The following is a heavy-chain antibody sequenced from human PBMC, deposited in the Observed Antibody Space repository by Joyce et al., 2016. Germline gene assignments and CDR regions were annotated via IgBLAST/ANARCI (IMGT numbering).Heavy chain of an antibody. CDR2: IYAGGST. CDR3: ARASGWSYYYGMDV. V-gene: IGHV3-53*01. D-gene: IGHD2-15*01. CDR1: GFTVSSNY. Sequence: EVQLVESGGGLIQPGGSLRLSCAASGFTVSSNYMNWVRQAPGKGLEWVSVIYAGGSTYYADSVKGRFTISRDNSENTLYLQMNSLRAEDTAVYYCARASGWSYYYGMDVWGQGTTVTVSS. J-gene: IGHJ6*02.